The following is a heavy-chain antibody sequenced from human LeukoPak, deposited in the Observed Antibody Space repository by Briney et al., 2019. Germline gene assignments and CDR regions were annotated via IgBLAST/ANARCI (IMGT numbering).Heavy chain of an antibody. V-gene: IGHV3-66*01. CDR1: GFTVSSNY. Sequence: PGGSLRLSCAASGFTVSSNYMSWVRQAPGKGLEWVSVIYSGGSTYYADSVKGRLTISRDNSKNTLYLQMNSLRAEDTAVYYCARDISGSYSQFDYWGQGTLVTVSS. D-gene: IGHD1-26*01. CDR2: IYSGGST. J-gene: IGHJ4*02. CDR3: ARDISGSYSQFDY.